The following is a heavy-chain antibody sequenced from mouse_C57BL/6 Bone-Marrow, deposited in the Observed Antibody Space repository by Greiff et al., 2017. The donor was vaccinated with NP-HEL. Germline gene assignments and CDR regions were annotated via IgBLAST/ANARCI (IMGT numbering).Heavy chain of an antibody. J-gene: IGHJ1*03. CDR2: IDPSDSYT. CDR3: AREGGLLGWYFDV. CDR1: GYTFTSYW. Sequence: QVQLQQPGAELVMPGASVKLSCKASGYTFTSYWMHWVKQRPGQGLEWIGEIDPSDSYTNYNQKFKGKSTLTVDKSSSTAYMQLSSLTSEDSAVYYCAREGGLLGWYFDVWGTGTTVTVSS. V-gene: IGHV1-69*01. D-gene: IGHD2-3*01.